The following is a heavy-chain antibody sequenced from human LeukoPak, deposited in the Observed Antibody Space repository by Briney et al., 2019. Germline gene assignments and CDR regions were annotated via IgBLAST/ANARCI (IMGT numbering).Heavy chain of an antibody. D-gene: IGHD2-2*01. V-gene: IGHV3-23*01. Sequence: GGSLTLSCAASGFSFSSDGMSWVRQAPGKGLEWVSGILGGAGSTYYADSVKGRFTISRDNSKNTMYLQMNSLRAEDTAVYSCAHGSMYQLDYWGQGTLVTVSS. CDR2: ILGGAGST. J-gene: IGHJ4*02. CDR3: AHGSMYQLDY. CDR1: GFSFSSDG.